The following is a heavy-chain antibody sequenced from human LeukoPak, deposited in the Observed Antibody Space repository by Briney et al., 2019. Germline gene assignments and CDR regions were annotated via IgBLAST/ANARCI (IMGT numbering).Heavy chain of an antibody. Sequence: ASVKVSCRASGYTFTGYYMHWVRQAPGQGLEWMGWINPNSGGTNYAQKFQGRVTMTRDTSISTAYMELSRLRSDDTAVYYCARGINYGDYNDYWGQGTLVTVSS. V-gene: IGHV1-2*02. J-gene: IGHJ4*02. CDR2: INPNSGGT. D-gene: IGHD4-17*01. CDR1: GYTFTGYY. CDR3: ARGINYGDYNDY.